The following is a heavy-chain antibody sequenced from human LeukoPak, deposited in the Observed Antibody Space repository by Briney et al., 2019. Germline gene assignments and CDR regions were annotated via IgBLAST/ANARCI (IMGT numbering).Heavy chain of an antibody. Sequence: GGSLSLSCVASGITFSSSWMSWVRQAPGKGLAWVANINPDGSAKLYVDSVKGRFTISRESAENSLYLQMASLRAEDTAVYYCAGPVSGSWDFSWGGQGTLVTVSS. CDR2: INPDGSAK. D-gene: IGHD6-13*01. J-gene: IGHJ4*02. CDR1: GITFSSSW. CDR3: AGPVSGSWDFSW. V-gene: IGHV3-7*04.